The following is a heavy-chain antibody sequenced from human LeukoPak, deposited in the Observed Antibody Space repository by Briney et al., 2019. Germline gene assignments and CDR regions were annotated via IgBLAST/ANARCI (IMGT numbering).Heavy chain of an antibody. Sequence: GGSLRLSCAASGFIVSSNYMSWVRQAPGKGLEWVSVIYSGGSTYYADSVKGRFTISRDNSKNTLYLQMNSLRAEDTAVYYCAKVVNGLRRNYFDYWGQGTLVTVSS. CDR3: AKVVNGLRRNYFDY. V-gene: IGHV3-53*01. CDR1: GFIVSSNY. J-gene: IGHJ4*02. CDR2: IYSGGST. D-gene: IGHD4-17*01.